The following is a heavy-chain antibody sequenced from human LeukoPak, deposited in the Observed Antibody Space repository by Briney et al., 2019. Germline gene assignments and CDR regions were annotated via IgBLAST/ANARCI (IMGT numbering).Heavy chain of an antibody. Sequence: GGSLRLSCAASGFTFSSYAMHWVRQAPGKGLEYVSAISSNGGSTYYANSVKGRFTISRDNSKNTLYLQMGSLRAEDMAVYYCARDSMNRAFDIWGQGTMVTISS. CDR3: ARDSMNRAFDI. J-gene: IGHJ3*02. CDR2: ISSNGGST. D-gene: IGHD1/OR15-1a*01. V-gene: IGHV3-64*01. CDR1: GFTFSSYA.